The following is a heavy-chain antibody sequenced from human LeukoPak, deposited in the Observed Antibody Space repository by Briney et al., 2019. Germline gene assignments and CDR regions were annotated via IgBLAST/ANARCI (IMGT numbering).Heavy chain of an antibody. D-gene: IGHD6-19*01. V-gene: IGHV3-21*01. Sequence: GGSLRLSCAASGFTLSSYSMNWVRQVPGKGLEWVSSLSSSGASIYYADSVKGRFTISRDSADNSLYLQMDSLRVDDTAVYYCARDRLSSGWLTDFWGLGTLVTVSS. CDR3: ARDRLSSGWLTDF. CDR1: GFTLSSYS. J-gene: IGHJ4*02. CDR2: LSSSGASI.